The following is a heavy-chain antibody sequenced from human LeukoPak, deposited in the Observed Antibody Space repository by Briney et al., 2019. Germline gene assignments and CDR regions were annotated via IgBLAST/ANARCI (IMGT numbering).Heavy chain of an antibody. CDR2: IYSGGST. Sequence: PPGGSLRLSCAASGFTVSSNYMSWVRQAPGKGLEWVSVIYSGGSTYYADSVKGRFTISRDNSKNTLYLKMNSLRAEDTVVYYCAKVPAGNKVEYWGQGTLVTVSS. CDR3: AKVPAGNKVEY. V-gene: IGHV3-53*01. J-gene: IGHJ4*02. D-gene: IGHD6-19*01. CDR1: GFTVSSNY.